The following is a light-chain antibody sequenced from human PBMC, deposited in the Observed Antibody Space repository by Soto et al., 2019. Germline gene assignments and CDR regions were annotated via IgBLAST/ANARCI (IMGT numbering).Light chain of an antibody. CDR2: RNY. V-gene: IGLV1-47*01. J-gene: IGLJ3*02. CDR1: SSNIGSNY. CDR3: ATSDDSLSGWV. Sequence: QSVLTQPPSASGTPGQRVTISCSGSSSNIGSNYVYWYQHLPGTAPKLLIYRNYQRPSGVPDRFSGSKSGTSASLAISGLRSEDEADYYCATSDDSLSGWVFGGGTKLTVL.